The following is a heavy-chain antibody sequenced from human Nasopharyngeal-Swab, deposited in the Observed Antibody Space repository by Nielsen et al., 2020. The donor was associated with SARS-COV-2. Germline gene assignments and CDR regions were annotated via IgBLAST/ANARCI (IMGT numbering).Heavy chain of an antibody. J-gene: IGHJ6*02. Sequence: SETLSLTCTVSGGSISSSSYYWGWIRQPPGKGLEWIGSIYYSGSTYYNPSLKSRVTISVDTSKNQFSLKLSSVTAADTAVYYCARERLDVWGQGTTVTVSS. CDR1: GGSISSSSYY. CDR2: IYYSGST. CDR3: ARERLDV. V-gene: IGHV4-39*07.